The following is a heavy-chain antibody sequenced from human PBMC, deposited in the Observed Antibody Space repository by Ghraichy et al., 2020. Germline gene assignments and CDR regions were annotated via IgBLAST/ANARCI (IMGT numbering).Heavy chain of an antibody. V-gene: IGHV1-46*03. CDR3: AREMDTKTQYFDY. Sequence: MGIINPSGGSTSYAQKFQGRVTMTRDTSTSTVYMELSSLRSEDTAVYYCAREMDTKTQYFDYWGQGTL. J-gene: IGHJ4*02. CDR2: INPSGGST. D-gene: IGHD5-18*01.